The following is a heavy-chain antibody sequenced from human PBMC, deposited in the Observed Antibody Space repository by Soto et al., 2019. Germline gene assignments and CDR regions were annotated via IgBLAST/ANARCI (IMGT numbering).Heavy chain of an antibody. Sequence: ASVKVSCKASGYTFTTYDISWVRQAPGQGLEWMGWISAYNGNTNYAQNLQGRVTMTTDTSTSTAYMELRSLRSDDTAVYYCARDRIAVYNWFDPWGQGTLVTVS. CDR3: ARDRIAVYNWFDP. V-gene: IGHV1-18*01. CDR1: GYTFTTYD. D-gene: IGHD6-19*01. CDR2: ISAYNGNT. J-gene: IGHJ5*02.